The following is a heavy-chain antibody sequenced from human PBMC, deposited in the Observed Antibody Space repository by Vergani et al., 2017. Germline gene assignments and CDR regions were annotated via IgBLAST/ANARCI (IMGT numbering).Heavy chain of an antibody. V-gene: IGHV7-4-1*02. CDR2: INTNRGNP. CDR3: ARGRQWRLTEYLYGMDV. J-gene: IGHJ6*02. Sequence: QVQLLQSGSELKKPGASVRISCEASGYTFTNYPLIWVRQDPGQGLDFMGWINTNRGNPTYAPGFTGRFVFSLDTSVSTAYLQISGLKAEDSAVYYCARGRQWRLTEYLYGMDVLLQGTTLTVS. D-gene: IGHD6-19*01. CDR1: GYTFTNYP.